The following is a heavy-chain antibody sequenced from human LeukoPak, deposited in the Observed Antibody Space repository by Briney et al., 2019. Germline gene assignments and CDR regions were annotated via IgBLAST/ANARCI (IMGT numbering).Heavy chain of an antibody. D-gene: IGHD3-9*01. Sequence: SVKVSCKASGGTFSSYAISWVRQAPGQGLEWMGGIIPIFGTANYAQKFQGRVTITTDESTGTAYMELSSLRSEDTAVYYCARGDILTGSRFDPWGQGTLVTVSS. V-gene: IGHV1-69*05. CDR2: IIPIFGTA. CDR1: GGTFSSYA. J-gene: IGHJ5*02. CDR3: ARGDILTGSRFDP.